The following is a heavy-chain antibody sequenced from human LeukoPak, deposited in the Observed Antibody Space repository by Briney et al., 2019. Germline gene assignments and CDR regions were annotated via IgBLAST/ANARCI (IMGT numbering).Heavy chain of an antibody. CDR2: IRSKTDGGTT. V-gene: IGHV3-15*01. CDR3: TPMDGP. J-gene: IGHJ5*02. Sequence: SGGSLRLSCAVSGFTFGDTWMSWVRQAPGKGLEWVGLIRSKTDGGTTDYAAPVKGRFIISGDDSKNTLFLQMNSLITEDTAVYYCTPMDGPWGQGTLVTVSS. CDR1: GFTFGDTW. D-gene: IGHD3/OR15-3a*01.